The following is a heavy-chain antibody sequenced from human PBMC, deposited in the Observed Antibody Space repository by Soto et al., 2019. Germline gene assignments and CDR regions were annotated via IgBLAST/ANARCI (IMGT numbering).Heavy chain of an antibody. CDR2: IYYDGNT. D-gene: IGHD2-15*01. CDR1: GGPIIGYH. Sequence: SETLSLTFTVSGGPIIGYHWSWIRKPPGSGLESIGYIYYDGNTLYTHSLNSRVTISVETSKNQVSLKLNSVTAADTSVYYCARHDAVPKLQNGMGVWGQGKTV. J-gene: IGHJ6*02. CDR3: ARHDAVPKLQNGMGV. V-gene: IGHV4-59*08.